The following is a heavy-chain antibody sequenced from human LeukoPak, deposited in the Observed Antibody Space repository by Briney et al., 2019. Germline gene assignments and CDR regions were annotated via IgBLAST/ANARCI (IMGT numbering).Heavy chain of an antibody. Sequence: GGSLRLSCAASGFTFSSYWMSWVRQAPGKGLEWVANIKQDGSEKFYVDSVKGLFTISRDNAKNSLYLQMNSLRAEDTAVYYCAREALRFLECFDYWGQGTLVTVSS. CDR2: IKQDGSEK. V-gene: IGHV3-7*01. CDR3: AREALRFLECFDY. CDR1: GFTFSSYW. J-gene: IGHJ4*02. D-gene: IGHD3-3*01.